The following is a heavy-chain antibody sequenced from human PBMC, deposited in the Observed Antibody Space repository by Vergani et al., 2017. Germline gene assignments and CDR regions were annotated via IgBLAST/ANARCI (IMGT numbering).Heavy chain of an antibody. V-gene: IGHV4-39*01. D-gene: IGHD3-3*01. J-gene: IGHJ5*01. CDR2: VIYSGNT. CDR1: GASIDRSKNY. Sequence: QLQLQGSGPGLVKPSETLSLTCSVSGASIDRSKNYWGWIRQPPGKGLEWIGSVIYSGNTNYDPSLKSRVTISIDTSKNQFSLKLNSVTAADTAVYYCARRTYYDFRFDFWGQGILVTVSS. CDR3: ARRTYYDFRFDF.